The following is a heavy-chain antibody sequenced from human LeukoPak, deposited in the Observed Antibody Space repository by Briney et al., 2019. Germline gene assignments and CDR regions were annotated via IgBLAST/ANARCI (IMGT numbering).Heavy chain of an antibody. J-gene: IGHJ6*03. CDR3: ARARSYYNDISCYHNYYMDV. Sequence: PSETLSLTCTVSGGSISTYYWTWIRQPPGKGLEWIGYVYTSGSTNYNPSLKSRVTISVDASKNQFSLRLSSVTAADTAVYYCARARSYYNDISCYHNYYMDVWGKGTTVTVSS. V-gene: IGHV4-4*09. D-gene: IGHD3-10*01. CDR2: VYTSGST. CDR1: GGSISTYY.